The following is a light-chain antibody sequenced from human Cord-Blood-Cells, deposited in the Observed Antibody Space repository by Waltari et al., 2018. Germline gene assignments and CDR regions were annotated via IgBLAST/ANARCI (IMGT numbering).Light chain of an antibody. CDR2: DVS. Sequence: QSALTQPRSVSGSPGQSVTISCTGTSSDVGGYNYVSWYQQPPGKAPKLMIYDVSKRPAGVPDRFSGSKSGNTASLTISGLQAEDEADYYCCSYAGSYTFAVVFGGGTKLTVL. CDR1: SSDVGGYNY. CDR3: CSYAGSYTFAVV. J-gene: IGLJ2*01. V-gene: IGLV2-11*01.